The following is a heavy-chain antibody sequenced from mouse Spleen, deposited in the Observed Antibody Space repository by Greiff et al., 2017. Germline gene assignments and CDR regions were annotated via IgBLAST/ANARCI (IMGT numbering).Heavy chain of an antibody. CDR1: GFTFSSYA. CDR3: ARQGVYYDYPWDY. CDR2: INSNGGST. J-gene: IGHJ4*01. V-gene: IGHV5-6-2*01. Sequence: EVMLVESGGGLVKPGGSLKLSCAASGFTFSSYAMSWVRQTPEKRLEWVAAINSNGGSTYYPDTVKDRFTISRDNAKNTLYLQMSSLRSEDTALYYCARQGVYYDYPWDYWGQGTSVTVSS. D-gene: IGHD2-4*01.